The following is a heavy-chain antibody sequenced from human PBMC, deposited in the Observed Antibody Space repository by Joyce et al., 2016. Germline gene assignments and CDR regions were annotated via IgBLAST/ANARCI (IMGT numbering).Heavy chain of an antibody. V-gene: IGHV1-2*06. D-gene: IGHD2-2*01. CDR3: ARGPMPPYAFDV. CDR2: INPDTGDT. Sequence: QVNLVQSGAEVKKPGASVKVSCKASGYSFSESYIHWVRQAPGQGLQWMVRINPDTGDTIYAPKFQGRVTLTRDTFISTVYMEISRLRSDDTAVYFCARGPMPPYAFDVWGQGTLVTVST. CDR1: GYSFSESY. J-gene: IGHJ3*01.